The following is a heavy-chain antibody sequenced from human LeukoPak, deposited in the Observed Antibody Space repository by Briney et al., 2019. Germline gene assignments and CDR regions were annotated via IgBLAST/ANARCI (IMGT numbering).Heavy chain of an antibody. D-gene: IGHD5-12*01. J-gene: IGHJ1*01. CDR1: GFTFSSYA. CDR2: ISGSGGST. V-gene: IGHV3-23*01. CDR3: AKGRVATPSRGFQH. Sequence: GGSLRLSCAASGFTFSSYAMSWVRQAPGKGLEWVSVISGSGGSTYYADSVKGRFTISRDNSKNTLYLQMNSLRAEDTAVYYCAKGRVATPSRGFQHWGQGTLVTVSS.